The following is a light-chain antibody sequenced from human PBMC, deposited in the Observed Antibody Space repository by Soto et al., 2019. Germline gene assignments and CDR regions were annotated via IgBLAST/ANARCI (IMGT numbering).Light chain of an antibody. J-gene: IGKJ3*01. V-gene: IGKV1-39*01. CDR3: QQSYSSPRFT. CDR2: ATS. CDR1: QSISGH. Sequence: DIQMTQSPSSLSASVGDRVTITCRASQSISGHLNWYQHKPGKAPELLIYATSTLHIGVPSRFSGSGSGTDFSLTISSLQPADFATYYCQQSYSSPRFTFGPGTKVDIK.